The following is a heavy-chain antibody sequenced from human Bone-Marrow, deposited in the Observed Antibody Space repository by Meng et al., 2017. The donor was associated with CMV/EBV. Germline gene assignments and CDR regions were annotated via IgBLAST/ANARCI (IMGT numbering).Heavy chain of an antibody. D-gene: IGHD4-11*01. CDR2: INPNSGDT. V-gene: IGHV1-2*02. CDR3: VRDLKGTSVTTRGLYGMDV. Sequence: ASVKVSCKASGYTFTGDYMHWVRQAPGQGLEWMGLINPNSGDTTFAQKFQGRVTMTRDTSISTAYMELSWLTSYDTAVYYCVRDLKGTSVTTRGLYGMDVWGQGTTVTVSS. CDR1: GYTFTGDY. J-gene: IGHJ6*02.